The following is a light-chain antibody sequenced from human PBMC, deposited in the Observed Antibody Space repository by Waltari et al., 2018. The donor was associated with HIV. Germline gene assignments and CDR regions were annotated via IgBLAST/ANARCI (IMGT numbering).Light chain of an antibody. V-gene: IGLV3-1*01. CDR2: QDT. CDR3: QVWDSSIWV. CDR1: QLGDKF. J-gene: IGLJ3*02. Sequence: SSELTQPPSVSVSPGQTASITCSGAQLGDKFVSWYQQKPGQSPVLVIFQDTKRPSGIPDRFSGSNSGNTATLTISGTQAINEADYYCQVWDSSIWVFGGGTKLTVL.